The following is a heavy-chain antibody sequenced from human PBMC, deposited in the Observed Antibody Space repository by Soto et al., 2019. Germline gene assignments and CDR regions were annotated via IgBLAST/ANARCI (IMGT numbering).Heavy chain of an antibody. CDR3: AKDRHYPRDYFHY. CDR1: GFTFSSSA. CDR2: VSANGQGI. Sequence: GGALRLSCAASGFTFSSSAISWVRQAPGKGLEWVSAVSANGQGIYYADSVRGRFTISRDNSKNTVFLHMDSLSAEDTAVYYCAKDRHYPRDYFHYWGQGTLVTVSS. J-gene: IGHJ4*02. V-gene: IGHV3-23*01. D-gene: IGHD3-10*01.